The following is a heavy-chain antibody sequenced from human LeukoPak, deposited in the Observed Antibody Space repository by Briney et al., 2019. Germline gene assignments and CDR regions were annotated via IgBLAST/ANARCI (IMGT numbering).Heavy chain of an antibody. CDR3: ARGAGRVQLRLGYYYYYMDV. CDR2: INHSGST. Sequence: SETLSLTCAVYGGSFSGYYWSWIRQPPGKGLEWIGEINHSGSTNYNPSLKSRVTISVDTSKNQFSLKLSSVTAADTAVYYCARGAGRVQLRLGYYYYYMDVWGKGTTVTVSS. D-gene: IGHD5-18*01. V-gene: IGHV4-34*01. CDR1: GGSFSGYY. J-gene: IGHJ6*03.